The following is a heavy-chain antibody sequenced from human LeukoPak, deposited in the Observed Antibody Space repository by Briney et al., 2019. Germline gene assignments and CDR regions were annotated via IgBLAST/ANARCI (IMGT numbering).Heavy chain of an antibody. D-gene: IGHD3-22*01. CDR1: GYTFTGYY. CDR2: INTNTGNP. V-gene: IGHV7-4-1*02. Sequence: ASVKVSCKASGYTFTGYYMHWVRQAPGQGLEWMGWINTNTGNPTYAQGFTGRFVFSLDTSVSTAYLQISSLKAEDTAVYYCARALHDSSGYYFDYWGQGTLVTVSS. CDR3: ARALHDSSGYYFDY. J-gene: IGHJ4*02.